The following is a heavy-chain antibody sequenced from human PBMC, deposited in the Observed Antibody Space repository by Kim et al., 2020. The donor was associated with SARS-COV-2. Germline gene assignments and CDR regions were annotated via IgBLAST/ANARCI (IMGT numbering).Heavy chain of an antibody. J-gene: IGHJ1*01. D-gene: IGHD3-22*01. CDR3: AKDYDTSGRKYFQH. Sequence: GGSLRLSCAASGFTFRSYGMHWVRQAPGKGPEWLAVISYDGSYKYSADSVKGRFTASRDNSKNTLHLQLNSLIPEDTAVYYCAKDYDTSGRKYFQHWGQGTLATVSS. CDR2: ISYDGSYK. V-gene: IGHV3-30*18. CDR1: GFTFRSYG.